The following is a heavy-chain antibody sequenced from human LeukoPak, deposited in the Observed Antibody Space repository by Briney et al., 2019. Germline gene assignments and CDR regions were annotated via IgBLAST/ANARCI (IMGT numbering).Heavy chain of an antibody. Sequence: GGSLQISCQGSGYSFTSYWIGWVRQLPGKGLEWMGIIYPGDSDTRYSPSFQGQVTISADKSISTAYLQWSSLKASDTAMYYCARLWFGELFEFDYWGQGTLVTVSS. D-gene: IGHD3-10*01. V-gene: IGHV5-51*01. CDR2: IYPGDSDT. CDR1: GYSFTSYW. CDR3: ARLWFGELFEFDY. J-gene: IGHJ4*02.